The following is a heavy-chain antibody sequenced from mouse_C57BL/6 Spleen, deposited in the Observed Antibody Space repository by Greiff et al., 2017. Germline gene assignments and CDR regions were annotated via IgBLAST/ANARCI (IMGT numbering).Heavy chain of an antibody. CDR3: ARYYSNYGYFDY. CDR1: GYTFTSYG. D-gene: IGHD2-5*01. V-gene: IGHV1-81*01. Sequence: VQLQQPGAELARPGASVKLSCKASGYTFTSYGISWVKQRTGRGLEWIGEIYPRSGNTYYNEKFKGKATLTADKSSSTAYMELRSLTSEDSAVYFCARYYSNYGYFDYWGQGTTLTVSS. J-gene: IGHJ2*01. CDR2: IYPRSGNT.